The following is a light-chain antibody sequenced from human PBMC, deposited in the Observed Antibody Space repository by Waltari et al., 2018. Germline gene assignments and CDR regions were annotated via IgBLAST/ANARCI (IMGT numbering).Light chain of an antibody. CDR3: QQSYSTPLT. CDR2: AAS. J-gene: IGKJ4*01. Sequence: IQMTQSPSSLSASVGARVTITCRASQSLSSYLNWYQQKPGKAPKLLIYAASSLQSGVPSRFSGSGSGTDFTLTISSLQPEDFATYYCQQSYSTPLTFGGGTKVEIK. V-gene: IGKV1-39*01. CDR1: QSLSSY.